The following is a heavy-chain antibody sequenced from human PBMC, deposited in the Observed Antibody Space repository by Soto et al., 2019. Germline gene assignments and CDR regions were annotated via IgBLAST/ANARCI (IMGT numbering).Heavy chain of an antibody. Sequence: GGSLRLSCAASGFTFSSYAMSWVRQAPGKGLEWVSAISGSGGSTYYADSVKGRFTISRDNSKNTLYLQMNSLRAEDTAVYYCERILNKGYCSSTSCYNIDYWGQGTLVTVSS. CDR1: GFTFSSYA. CDR3: ERILNKGYCSSTSCYNIDY. J-gene: IGHJ4*02. CDR2: ISGSGGST. D-gene: IGHD2-2*02. V-gene: IGHV3-23*01.